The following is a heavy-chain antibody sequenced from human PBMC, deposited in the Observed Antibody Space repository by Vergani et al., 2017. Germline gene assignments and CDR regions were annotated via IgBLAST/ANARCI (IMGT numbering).Heavy chain of an antibody. J-gene: IGHJ5*02. D-gene: IGHD2-21*02. CDR1: GGTFSSYA. Sequence: QVQLVQSGAEVKKPGSSVKVSCKASGGTFSSYAISWVRQAPGQGLEWMGRIIPIFGTANYAQKFQGRVTITADESTSTAYMELSSLRSEDTAVYYCARDTGAYCGGDCYGWFDPWGQGTLVTVSS. V-gene: IGHV1-69*13. CDR3: ARDTGAYCGGDCYGWFDP. CDR2: IIPIFGTA.